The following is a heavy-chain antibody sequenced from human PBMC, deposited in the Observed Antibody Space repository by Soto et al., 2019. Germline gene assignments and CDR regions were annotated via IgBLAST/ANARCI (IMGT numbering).Heavy chain of an antibody. CDR3: ARAPHYDDSSGYYTDYGMDV. CDR1: GGTFSSYA. D-gene: IGHD3-22*01. J-gene: IGHJ6*02. Sequence: QVQLVQSGAEVKKPGSSVKVSCKASGGTFSSYAISWVRQAPGQGLEWMGGIIPIFGTANYAQKFQGRVTITADESTSTAYMELSSLRSEDTAVYYCARAPHYDDSSGYYTDYGMDVWGQGTTVTVSS. CDR2: IIPIFGTA. V-gene: IGHV1-69*01.